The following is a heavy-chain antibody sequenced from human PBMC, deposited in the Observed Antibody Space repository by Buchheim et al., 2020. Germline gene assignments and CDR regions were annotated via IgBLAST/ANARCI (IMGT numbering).Heavy chain of an antibody. CDR1: GGSISSYY. D-gene: IGHD4-17*01. CDR2: IYYSGST. V-gene: IGHV4-59*08. J-gene: IGHJ4*02. Sequence: QVQLQESGPGLVKPSETLSLTCTVSGGSISSYYWSWIRQPPGKGLEWIGYIYYSGSTNYNPSLKSRVTISVDTSKNQFSLKLSSVTAADTAVYYCARHGYGDYFLIDYWGQGTL. CDR3: ARHGYGDYFLIDY.